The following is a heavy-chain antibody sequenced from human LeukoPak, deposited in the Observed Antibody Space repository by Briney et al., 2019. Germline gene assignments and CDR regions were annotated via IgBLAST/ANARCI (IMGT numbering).Heavy chain of an antibody. J-gene: IGHJ5*02. V-gene: IGHV3-7*01. CDR1: GFNFSSYW. CDR2: IKQDGSEK. D-gene: IGHD3-3*01. Sequence: GGSLRLSCAASGFNFSSYWMSWVRQAPGKGLEWVANIKQDGSEKYYVDSVKGRFTISRDNARNSLYLQMNSLRAEDTAVYYCARDLKYYDFWSGYSTNWFDPWGQGTLVTVSS. CDR3: ARDLKYYDFWSGYSTNWFDP.